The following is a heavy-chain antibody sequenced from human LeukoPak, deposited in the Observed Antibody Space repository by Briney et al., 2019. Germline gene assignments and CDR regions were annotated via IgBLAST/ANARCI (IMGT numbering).Heavy chain of an antibody. CDR3: ATDRGCSSTSCYPSKFDY. CDR1: GYTFTDYY. Sequence: ASVKVSCKVSGYTFTDYYMHWVPQAPGKGLEGMGLVDPEDGETIYAEKFQGRVTITADTSTDTDYMERSSLRSEDAAVYYCATDRGCSSTSCYPSKFDYWGQGTLVTVSS. D-gene: IGHD2-2*01. J-gene: IGHJ4*02. CDR2: VDPEDGET. V-gene: IGHV1-69-2*01.